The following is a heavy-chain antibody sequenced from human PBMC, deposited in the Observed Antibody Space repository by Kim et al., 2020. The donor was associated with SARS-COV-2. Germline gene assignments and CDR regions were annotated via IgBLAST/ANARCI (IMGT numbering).Heavy chain of an antibody. Sequence: SETLSLTCAVYGGSFSGYYWSWIRQPPGKGLEWIGEINHSGSTNYNPSRKSRVTISVDTSKNQFSLKLSSVTAADTAVYYCARGWGQWLPASRRAFDIWGQGTMVTVSS. CDR1: GGSFSGYY. CDR3: ARGWGQWLPASRRAFDI. J-gene: IGHJ3*02. CDR2: INHSGST. D-gene: IGHD5-12*01. V-gene: IGHV4-34*01.